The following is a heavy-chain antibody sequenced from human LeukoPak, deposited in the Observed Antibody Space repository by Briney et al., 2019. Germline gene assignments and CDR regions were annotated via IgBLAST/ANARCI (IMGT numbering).Heavy chain of an antibody. CDR1: AGSISSYY. V-gene: IGHV4-59*01. D-gene: IGHD3-22*01. Sequence: SETLSLTWTVAAGSISSYYWSWIRQPAGKGLEWIGYIYYSGSTKYNPSIKSRVTISVDTSTNQFSLKLSSVTAADTAVYYCARYYYDSSGYPIFDYWGQGTLVTVSS. J-gene: IGHJ4*02. CDR3: ARYYYDSSGYPIFDY. CDR2: IYYSGST.